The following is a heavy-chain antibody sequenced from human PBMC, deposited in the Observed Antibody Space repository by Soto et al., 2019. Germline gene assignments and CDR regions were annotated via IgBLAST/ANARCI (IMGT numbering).Heavy chain of an antibody. CDR1: GGTFSSYT. CDR2: IIPILGIA. V-gene: IGHV1-69*02. CDR3: ARNHATVTKFGGWLFDY. Sequence: QVQLVQSGAEVKKPGSSVKVSCKASGGTFSSYTISWVRQAPGQGLEWMGRIIPILGIANYAQKFQGRVTIPADKPTSTSYIELSSLSSEDTAVYYCARNHATVTKFGGWLFDYWGQGTLVTVSS. J-gene: IGHJ4*02. D-gene: IGHD4-17*01.